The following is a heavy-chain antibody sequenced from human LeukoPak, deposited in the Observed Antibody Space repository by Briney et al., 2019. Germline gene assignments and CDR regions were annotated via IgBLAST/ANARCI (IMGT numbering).Heavy chain of an antibody. Sequence: GGSLSLSCAASGFSFSSYWMSWVRQAPGKGLEWVANINPDGSNMLYVDSVKGRFTISRDNAKNSLYLQMNNLRAEDTAVYFYVSGFLQWLYWGQGTLVTVSS. J-gene: IGHJ4*02. CDR2: INPDGSNM. V-gene: IGHV3-7*01. D-gene: IGHD3-3*01. CDR3: VSGFLQWLY. CDR1: GFSFSSYW.